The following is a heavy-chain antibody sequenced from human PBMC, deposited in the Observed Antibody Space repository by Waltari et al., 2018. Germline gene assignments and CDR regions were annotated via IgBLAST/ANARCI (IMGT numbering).Heavy chain of an antibody. CDR3: AKDTFDTGNYRYAFDI. J-gene: IGHJ3*02. V-gene: IGHV4-4*07. Sequence: QIQLQESGPRQVKPSEALSLTFAVSGGPIRESYSSWVRQPAGMGLEWVGRIYSSGSTNYNPSLQSRLTLSVDTSKNHFSLKLTSVTAADTAVYYCAKDTFDTGNYRYAFDIWGQGTMAIVSS. CDR2: IYSSGST. D-gene: IGHD3-9*01. CDR1: GGPIRESY.